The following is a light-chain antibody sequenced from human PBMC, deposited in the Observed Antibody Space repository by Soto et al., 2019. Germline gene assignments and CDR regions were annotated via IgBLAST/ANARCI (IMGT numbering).Light chain of an antibody. Sequence: EIVVTQSPGTLSLSPGERATLSCRASQSVSSSYLAWYQQKPGQAPRLLIYGASSRATGIPDRFSGSGSGTDFTLIISRLEPEDFAVYYCQQYGSSPRFTFGPGTKVDIK. J-gene: IGKJ3*01. CDR1: QSVSSSY. CDR2: GAS. CDR3: QQYGSSPRFT. V-gene: IGKV3-20*01.